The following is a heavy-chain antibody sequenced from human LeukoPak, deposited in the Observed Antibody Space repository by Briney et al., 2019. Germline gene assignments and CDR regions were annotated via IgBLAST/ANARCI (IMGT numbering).Heavy chain of an antibody. V-gene: IGHV6-1*01. CDR2: TYYRSHWVY. CDR3: ARESVAERFDC. CDR1: GDSFSSNNAA. J-gene: IGHJ4*02. D-gene: IGHD1-1*01. Sequence: SQTLSLTCAISGDSFSSNNAARNWIRQSPSRGLEWLGRTYYRSHWVYDYAGSVKGRITVNPDTSKNQFSLQLKSVIPEDTAVYYCARESVAERFDCWSQGSLVTVSS.